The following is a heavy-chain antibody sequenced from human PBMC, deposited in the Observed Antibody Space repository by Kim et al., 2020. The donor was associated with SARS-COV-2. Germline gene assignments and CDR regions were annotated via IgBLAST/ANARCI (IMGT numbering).Heavy chain of an antibody. Sequence: GGSLRLSCAASGFTFSSYGMHWVRQAPGKGLEWVAVIWYDGSNKYYAYSVKGRFTISRDNSKNTLYLQMNSLRAEDTAVYYCARDIPVGGDFDYWGQGTLVTVSS. J-gene: IGHJ4*02. CDR3: ARDIPVGGDFDY. CDR1: GFTFSSYG. D-gene: IGHD3-16*01. V-gene: IGHV3-33*01. CDR2: IWYDGSNK.